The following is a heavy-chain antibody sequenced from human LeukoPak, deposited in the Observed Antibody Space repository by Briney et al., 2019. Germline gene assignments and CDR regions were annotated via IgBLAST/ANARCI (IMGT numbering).Heavy chain of an antibody. CDR1: GGSISGHY. V-gene: IGHV4-59*11. D-gene: IGHD2-2*01. CDR3: AREGSSAFFSWFDP. CDR2: VYSSGGT. Sequence: PSETLSLTCTVSGGSISGHYWSWIRQPPGKGLEWIGYVYSSGGTNRNPSLKSRVTMSVDMSRNQVSLKLCSVTPADTAVYYCAREGSSAFFSWFDPWGQGTLVTVSS. J-gene: IGHJ5*02.